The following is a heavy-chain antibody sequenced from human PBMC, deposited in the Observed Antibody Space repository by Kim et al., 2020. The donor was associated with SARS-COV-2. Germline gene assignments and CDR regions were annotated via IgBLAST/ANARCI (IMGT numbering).Heavy chain of an antibody. D-gene: IGHD5-12*01. CDR3: ARVLTRPGADGYNYGSPDAFDI. J-gene: IGHJ3*02. V-gene: IGHV3-21*01. CDR1: GFTFSSYS. CDR2: ISSSSSYI. Sequence: GGSLRLSCAASGFTFSSYSMNWVRQAPGKGLEWVSSISSSSSYIYYADSVKGRFTISRDNAKNSLYLQMNSLRAEDTAVYYCARVLTRPGADGYNYGSPDAFDIWGQGTMVTVSS.